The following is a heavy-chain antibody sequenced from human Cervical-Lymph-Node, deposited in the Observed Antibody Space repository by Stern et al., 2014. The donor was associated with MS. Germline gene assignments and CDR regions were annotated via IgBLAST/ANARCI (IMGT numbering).Heavy chain of an antibody. Sequence: VQLVESGAEVKKPGASVKVSCKASGYTFTSYGNSRVRQAPGQGLEWMGRISAYNGNTNYAQKLQGRVTMTTDTSTSTAYMELRSLRSDDTAVYYCARAPESWANGDLHYWGQGTLVTVSS. CDR1: GYTFTSYG. J-gene: IGHJ4*02. V-gene: IGHV1-18*04. D-gene: IGHD4-17*01. CDR3: ARAPESWANGDLHY. CDR2: ISAYNGNT.